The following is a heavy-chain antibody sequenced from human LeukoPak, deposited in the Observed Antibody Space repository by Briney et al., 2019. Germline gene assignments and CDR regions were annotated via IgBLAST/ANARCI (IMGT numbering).Heavy chain of an antibody. CDR2: ISNSGGTT. CDR1: GFTFSNYA. D-gene: IGHD6-13*01. J-gene: IGHJ4*02. V-gene: IGHV3-23*01. CDR3: AKDRGDSSSWYYFDY. Sequence: GGSLRLSCAASGFTFSNYAMNWVRQAPGKGLEWVSLISNSGGTTYYADSVTGRFTISRDNSKNTLYLQMNSLRAEDTAVYYCAKDRGDSSSWYYFDYWGQGTLVTVSS.